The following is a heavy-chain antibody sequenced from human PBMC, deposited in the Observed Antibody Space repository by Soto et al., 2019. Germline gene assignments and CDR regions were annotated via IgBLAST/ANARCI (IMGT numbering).Heavy chain of an antibody. D-gene: IGHD6-13*01. Sequence: GGSLRLSCTASGFSFSNYAMSWVRQAPGGGLEWVSFISGSGGSTYYADSVKGRFTISRDNSKNTLYLQMNSLRAEDTAVYYCAKGLWGPGYSSSWLPMTYHDAFDIWGQGTMVTVSS. CDR3: AKGLWGPGYSSSWLPMTYHDAFDI. CDR1: GFSFSNYA. V-gene: IGHV3-23*01. CDR2: ISGSGGST. J-gene: IGHJ3*02.